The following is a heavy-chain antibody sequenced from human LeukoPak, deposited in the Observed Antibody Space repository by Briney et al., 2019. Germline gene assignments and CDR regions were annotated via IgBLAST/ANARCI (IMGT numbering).Heavy chain of an antibody. J-gene: IGHJ4*02. D-gene: IGHD5-12*01. CDR3: AKLTLVEIEIDY. CDR2: IRYDGSNK. V-gene: IGHV3-30*02. Sequence: GGSLRLSCAASGFTFSSYGMHWVRQAPGKGLEWVAFIRYDGSNKYYADSVKGRFTISRDNSKNTLYLQMNSLRAEDTAVYYCAKLTLVEIEIDYWGQGTLVTASS. CDR1: GFTFSSYG.